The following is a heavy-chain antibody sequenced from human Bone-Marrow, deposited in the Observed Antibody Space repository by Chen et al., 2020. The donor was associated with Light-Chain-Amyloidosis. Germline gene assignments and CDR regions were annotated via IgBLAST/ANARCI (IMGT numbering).Heavy chain of an antibody. CDR2: ISWDGGRA. CDR1: AFTFDDSP. Sequence: EVQLVESGGVVVQPGDSLRLSCEASAFTFDDSPMHWVRQAPGESLEWGSLISWDGGRAYYADSLKGRFTISRDNSKNSLYLQMNSLSTEDTALYYCAKGQGGSGWHFDSWGQGTLVTVSS. V-gene: IGHV3-43*01. D-gene: IGHD6-19*01. CDR3: AKGQGGSGWHFDS. J-gene: IGHJ4*02.